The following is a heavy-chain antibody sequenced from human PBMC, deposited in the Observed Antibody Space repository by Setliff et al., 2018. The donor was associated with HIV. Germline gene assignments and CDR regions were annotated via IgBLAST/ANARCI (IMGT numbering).Heavy chain of an antibody. CDR2: IRQDGSEQ. Sequence: GGSLRLSCAASGFTFSNYWMSWVRQAPGKGLEWVANIRQDGSEQFYVDSVKGRFTISRDNAKNSLYLQMNSLRAEDTAVYYCAKSLSPGDYYNFLSGYSPLDYWGQGTRVTVSS. D-gene: IGHD3-3*01. J-gene: IGHJ4*02. CDR1: GFTFSNYW. CDR3: AKSLSPGDYYNFLSGYSPLDY. V-gene: IGHV3-7*03.